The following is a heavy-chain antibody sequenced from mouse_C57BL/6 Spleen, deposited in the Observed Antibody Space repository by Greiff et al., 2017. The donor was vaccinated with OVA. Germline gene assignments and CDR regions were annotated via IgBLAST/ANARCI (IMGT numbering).Heavy chain of an antibody. D-gene: IGHD2-1*01. CDR2: IDPETGGT. V-gene: IGHV1-15*01. CDR1: GYTFTDYE. CDR3: TKWYSPYAMDY. J-gene: IGHJ4*01. Sequence: VKLMESGAELVRPGASVTLSCKASGYTFTDYEMHWVKQTPVHGLEWIGAIDPETGGTAYNQKFKGKAILTADKSSSTAYMELRSLTSEDSAVYYCTKWYSPYAMDYWGQGTSVTVSS.